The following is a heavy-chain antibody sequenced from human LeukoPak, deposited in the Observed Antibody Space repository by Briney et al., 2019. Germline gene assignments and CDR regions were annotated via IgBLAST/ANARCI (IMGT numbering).Heavy chain of an antibody. D-gene: IGHD3-10*01. CDR2: IYYSGST. CDR1: GGSISSYY. V-gene: IGHV4-59*08. J-gene: IGHJ6*02. Sequence: SETLSLTCTISGGSISSYYWSWIRQPPGKGLEWIGYIYYSGSTNYNPSLKSRVTISVDTSKNQFSLKLSSVTAADTAVYYCARYGSGSYSFGMDVWGQGTTVTVSS. CDR3: ARYGSGSYSFGMDV.